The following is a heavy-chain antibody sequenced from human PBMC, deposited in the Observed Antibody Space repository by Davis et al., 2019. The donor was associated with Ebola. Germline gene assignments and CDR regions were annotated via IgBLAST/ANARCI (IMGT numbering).Heavy chain of an antibody. J-gene: IGHJ6*02. CDR3: ARVGGIVGARYGMDV. V-gene: IGHV4-59*01. CDR2: IYYSGST. D-gene: IGHD1-26*01. Sequence: SETLSLTCTVSGGSISSYYWSWIRQPPGKGLEWIGYIYYSGSTNYNPSLKSRVTISVDTSKNQFSLKLSSVTAADTAVYYCARVGGIVGARYGMDVWGQGTTVTVSS. CDR1: GGSISSYY.